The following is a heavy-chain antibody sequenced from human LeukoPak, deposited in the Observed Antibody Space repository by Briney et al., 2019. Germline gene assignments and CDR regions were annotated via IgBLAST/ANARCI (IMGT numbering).Heavy chain of an antibody. D-gene: IGHD3-10*01. CDR1: GYTFTGYY. Sequence: ASVKVSCKASGYTFTGYYMHWVRQAPGQGLEWMGWINPNSGGTNYAQRFQGRVTMTRDTSISTAYMELNRLRSDDTAVYYCARDRDYGSGIFDYWGQGTLVTVSS. CDR2: INPNSGGT. V-gene: IGHV1-2*02. J-gene: IGHJ4*02. CDR3: ARDRDYGSGIFDY.